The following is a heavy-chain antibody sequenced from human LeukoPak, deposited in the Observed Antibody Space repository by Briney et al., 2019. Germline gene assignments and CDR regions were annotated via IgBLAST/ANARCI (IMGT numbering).Heavy chain of an antibody. CDR1: GYTFTTYY. D-gene: IGHD2-15*01. V-gene: IGHV1-18*01. CDR3: ARPLTRWLFDGFDI. CDR2: ISPYNGNT. J-gene: IGHJ3*02. Sequence: ASVKVSCKASGYTFTTYYIAWVRQAPGQGLECMGWISPYNGNTNYAQKLQGRVTMTTDTSTSTAYMELTSLTSDDTAVYFCARPLTRWLFDGFDIWGQGTPVTVSS.